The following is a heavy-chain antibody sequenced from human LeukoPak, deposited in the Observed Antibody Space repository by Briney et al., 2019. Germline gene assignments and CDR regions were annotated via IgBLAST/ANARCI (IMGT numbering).Heavy chain of an antibody. D-gene: IGHD2-8*01. Sequence: GGSLRLSCAASGFIFSTYWMHWVRQAPGKGLVWVSRINSDGSSTNYADSVKGRFIISRDNAKNTLYLQMNSLRADDTAAYYCARARLMNWFDPWGLGTLVIVSS. J-gene: IGHJ5*02. CDR3: ARARLMNWFDP. CDR1: GFIFSTYW. V-gene: IGHV3-74*01. CDR2: INSDGSST.